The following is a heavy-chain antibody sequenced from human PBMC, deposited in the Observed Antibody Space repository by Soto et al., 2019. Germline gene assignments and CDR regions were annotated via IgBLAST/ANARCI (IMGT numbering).Heavy chain of an antibody. Sequence: ASVKVSCKASGYTFTSYGISWVRQAPGQGLEWMGWISAYNGNTNYAQKFQGRVTMTIDTSTSTAYMELRSLRSDDTAAYYCARDSTLSGYDNWRWRQGYYYGMDVWGQGTTVTVSS. J-gene: IGHJ6*02. D-gene: IGHD5-12*01. CDR3: ARDSTLSGYDNWRWRQGYYYGMDV. CDR2: ISAYNGNT. CDR1: GYTFTSYG. V-gene: IGHV1-18*04.